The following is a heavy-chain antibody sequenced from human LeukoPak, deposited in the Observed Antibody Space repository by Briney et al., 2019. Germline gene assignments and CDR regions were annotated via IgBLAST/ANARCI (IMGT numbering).Heavy chain of an antibody. V-gene: IGHV1-69*04. CDR2: IIPKLGIG. CDR3: ATAAHSPYGMDV. CDR1: GYTFTSYG. D-gene: IGHD1-26*01. J-gene: IGHJ6*02. Sequence: VASVKVSCKASGYTFTSYGISWVRQAPGQGLEWMGRIIPKLGIGNNAQKLQGRVTITADRSTSTAYMELSTLTSDDTAVYYCATAAHSPYGMDVWGQGTTVTVSS.